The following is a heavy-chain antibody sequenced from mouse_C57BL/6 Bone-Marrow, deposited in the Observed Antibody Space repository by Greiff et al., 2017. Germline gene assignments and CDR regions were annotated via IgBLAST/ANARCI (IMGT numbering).Heavy chain of an antibody. J-gene: IGHJ4*01. Sequence: VQLQQPGAELVKPGASVKLSCKASGYTFTSYWMHWVKQRPGQGLEWIGMIHPNSGSTNYNEKFKSKATLTVDKSSSTAYMQLSSLTSEDSAVYYCARWGGLLSYAMDYWGQGTSVTVSS. D-gene: IGHD2-1*01. CDR2: IHPNSGST. CDR3: ARWGGLLSYAMDY. V-gene: IGHV1-64*01. CDR1: GYTFTSYW.